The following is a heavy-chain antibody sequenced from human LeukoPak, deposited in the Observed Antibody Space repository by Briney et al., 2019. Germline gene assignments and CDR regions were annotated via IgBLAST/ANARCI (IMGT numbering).Heavy chain of an antibody. CDR2: INHSGST. CDR3: ARWGVVPAANFDP. Sequence: SETLSLTCAVYGGSFSGYYWSWIRQPPGKGLEWIGEINHSGSTNYNPSLKSRVTISVDTSKNQFSLKLSSVTAADTAVYYCARWGVVPAANFDPWGQGTLVTVSS. CDR1: GGSFSGYY. D-gene: IGHD2-2*01. J-gene: IGHJ5*02. V-gene: IGHV4-34*01.